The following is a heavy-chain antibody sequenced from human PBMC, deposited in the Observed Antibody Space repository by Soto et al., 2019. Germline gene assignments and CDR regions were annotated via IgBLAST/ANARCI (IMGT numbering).Heavy chain of an antibody. CDR3: AGVQMATLYFDY. V-gene: IGHV4-59*01. CDR2: IYYSGTH. D-gene: IGHD5-12*01. J-gene: IGHJ4*02. Sequence: SETLSLTCTVSGGSISGYYWSWVRQPPGKGLEWIGYIYYSGTHSYNPSLKSRLTISVDTSKNQFSLELNSVTAADTAVYYCAGVQMATLYFDYWGQGTLVTVSS. CDR1: GGSISGYY.